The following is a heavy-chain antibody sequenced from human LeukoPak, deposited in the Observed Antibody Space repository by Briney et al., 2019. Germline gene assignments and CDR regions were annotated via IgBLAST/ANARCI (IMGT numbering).Heavy chain of an antibody. CDR3: ATGQLPSYPDY. CDR2: IYSSGSI. J-gene: IGHJ4*02. D-gene: IGHD6-13*01. Sequence: GGSLRLSCAASGLNVSSNYMNWVRQAPGKGLEWVSVIYSSGSIYYADSVKGRFTISRDNSKNTLYLQMGSLTTEDMAVYYCATGQLPSYPDYWGQGTLVTVSS. CDR1: GLNVSSNY. V-gene: IGHV3-66*03.